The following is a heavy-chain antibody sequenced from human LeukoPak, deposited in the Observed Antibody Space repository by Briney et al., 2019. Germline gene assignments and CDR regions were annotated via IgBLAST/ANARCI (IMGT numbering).Heavy chain of an antibody. CDR3: ASTVFPVVPYYYYYGMDV. D-gene: IGHD3-3*01. Sequence: ASVKVSCKASGYTFTGYYMHWVRQAPGQGLEWMGWINPNSGGTNYAQKFQGRVTMTRDTSISTAYMELSSLRSEDTAVYYCASTVFPVVPYYYYYGMDVWGQGTTVTVSS. J-gene: IGHJ6*02. CDR2: INPNSGGT. CDR1: GYTFTGYY. V-gene: IGHV1-2*02.